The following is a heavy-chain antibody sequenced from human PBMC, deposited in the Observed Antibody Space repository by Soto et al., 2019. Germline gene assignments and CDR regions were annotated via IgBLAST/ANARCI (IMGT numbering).Heavy chain of an antibody. CDR3: ARAGPAGNFDY. D-gene: IGHD6-13*01. CDR2: VYYSGTT. V-gene: IGHV4-59*13. Sequence: PSETLSLTCTVSGGSINTYYWTWIRQPPGKELEWIGYVYYSGTTKYSPSLKSRVTISIDTSKNQFSLKLRSVTAADTAVYYCARAGPAGNFDYWGQGTLVTVS. J-gene: IGHJ4*02. CDR1: GGSINTYY.